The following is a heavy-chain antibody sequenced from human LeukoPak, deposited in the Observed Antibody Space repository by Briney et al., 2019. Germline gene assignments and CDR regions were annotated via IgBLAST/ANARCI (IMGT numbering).Heavy chain of an antibody. J-gene: IGHJ3*02. CDR2: TIPIFGTA. D-gene: IGHD6-13*01. Sequence: GASVKVSCKASGGTFSSYAISWVRQAPGQGLEWMGGTIPIFGTANYAQKFQGRVTITADKSTSTAYMELSSLRSEDTAVYYCAAPKTAQGYSSSWYDAFDIWGQGTMVTVSS. CDR1: GGTFSSYA. V-gene: IGHV1-69*06. CDR3: AAPKTAQGYSSSWYDAFDI.